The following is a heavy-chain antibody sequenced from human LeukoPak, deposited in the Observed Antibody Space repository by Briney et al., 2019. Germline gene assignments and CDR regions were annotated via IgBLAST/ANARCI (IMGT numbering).Heavy chain of an antibody. CDR3: AQQVGYCSSGSCYFTY. Sequence: GGSLKLSCAASGFIFSNYGMHWVRQAPGKGLQWVAIIWYDGSNKYYADSVKGRFTISRDNSKNTLYLQMNSLRAEDTAVYYCAQQVGYCSSGSCYFTYWGQGTLDTVSS. CDR2: IWYDGSNK. D-gene: IGHD2-15*01. CDR1: GFIFSNYG. J-gene: IGHJ1*01. V-gene: IGHV3-33*01.